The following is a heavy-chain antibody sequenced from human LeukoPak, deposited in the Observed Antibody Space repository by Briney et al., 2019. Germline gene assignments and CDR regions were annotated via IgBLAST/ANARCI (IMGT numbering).Heavy chain of an antibody. CDR2: IYYSGST. J-gene: IGHJ4*02. CDR1: GGSISSYY. CDR3: ARESFSSSGMDY. V-gene: IGHV4-59*01. D-gene: IGHD6-13*01. Sequence: SKTLSLTCTVSGGSISSYYWSWIRQPPGKGLEWIGYIYYSGSTNYNPSLKSRVTISVDTSKNQFSLKLSSVTAADTAVYYCARESFSSSGMDYWGQGTLVTVSS.